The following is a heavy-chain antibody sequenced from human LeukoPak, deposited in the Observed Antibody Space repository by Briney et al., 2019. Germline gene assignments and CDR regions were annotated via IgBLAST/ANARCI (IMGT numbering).Heavy chain of an antibody. CDR2: IKQDGSET. CDR1: GFTFSSYW. D-gene: IGHD6-19*01. J-gene: IGHJ4*02. CDR3: ARAEAVAGTNFDY. V-gene: IGHV3-7*01. Sequence: GGSLGLSCAASGFTFSSYWMSWVRQAPGKGLEWVANIKQDGSETYYVDSVKGRFTISRDNTKNSLYLQMNSLRAEDTAVYYCARAEAVAGTNFDYWGQGTLVTVSS.